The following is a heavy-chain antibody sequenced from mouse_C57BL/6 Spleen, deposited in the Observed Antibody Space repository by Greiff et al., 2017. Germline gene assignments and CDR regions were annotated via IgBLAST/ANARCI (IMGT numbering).Heavy chain of an antibody. V-gene: IGHV2-2*01. CDR2: IWSGGST. D-gene: IGHD2-3*01. J-gene: IGHJ4*01. Sequence: QVQLKESGPGLVQPSQSLSITCTVSGFSLTSYGVHWVRQSPGKGLEWRGVIWSGGSTDYNAAFMTRLRISKDNSKSQVFYKMNSLQADDTAIYYCVRRGGYYVISYYYAMDYWGQGTSVTVSS. CDR1: GFSLTSYG. CDR3: VRRGGYYVISYYYAMDY.